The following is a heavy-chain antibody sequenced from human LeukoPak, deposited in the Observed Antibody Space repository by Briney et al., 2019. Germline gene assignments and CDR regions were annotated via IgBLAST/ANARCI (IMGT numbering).Heavy chain of an antibody. D-gene: IGHD3-10*01. CDR2: INSDGSTT. CDR1: GFTFDDYG. J-gene: IGHJ4*02. Sequence: GGSLRLSCAASGFTFDDYGMSWVRQAPGKGLVWVSLINSDGSTTTYADSVKGRFTISRDNAKNTLYLQMNSLRAEDTAVYYCARDLMGSLDYWGQGTLVTVSS. V-gene: IGHV3-74*01. CDR3: ARDLMGSLDY.